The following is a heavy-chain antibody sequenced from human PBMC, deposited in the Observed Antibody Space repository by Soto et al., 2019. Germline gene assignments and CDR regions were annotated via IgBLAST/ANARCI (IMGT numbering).Heavy chain of an antibody. V-gene: IGHV1-3*04. D-gene: IGHD2-15*01. CDR1: GYTFTTYA. CDR2: INTDIGNT. Sequence: GASVKVSCKASGYTFTTYALHWVRQAPGQSLEWMGWINTDIGNTKYSQNFQGRVTITRDTTANTAYMDLSSLRSEDTAVYFCARQVDLRLRHLLDYWGQGTLVTVSS. CDR3: ARQVDLRLRHLLDY. J-gene: IGHJ4*02.